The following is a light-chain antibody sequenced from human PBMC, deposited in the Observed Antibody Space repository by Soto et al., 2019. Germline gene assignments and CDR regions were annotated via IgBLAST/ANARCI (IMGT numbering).Light chain of an antibody. V-gene: IGKV4-1*01. CDR2: WAS. CDR1: HSVLYSANNRNY. J-gene: IGKJ4*01. CDR3: QQYYSAPLT. Sequence: DIVLTQSPDSLAVSLGERATINCKSIHSVLYSANNRNYLAWYQKRLGQPPKLLFYWASTRESGVPDRFSGSGSGTDFTLTISSLQAEDVEVYFCQQYYSAPLTFGGGTKVEIK.